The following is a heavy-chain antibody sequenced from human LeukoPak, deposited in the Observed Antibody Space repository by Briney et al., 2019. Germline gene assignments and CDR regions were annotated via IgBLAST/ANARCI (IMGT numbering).Heavy chain of an antibody. J-gene: IGHJ4*02. V-gene: IGHV4-34*01. CDR1: GGSFSGYY. Sequence: SETLSLTCAVYGGSFSGYYWSWIRQPPGKGLEWMGEINHSGSTNYNPSIKSRVTISVDTSKNQFSLKLSSVTAADTAVYYCARDLKVDTALVPLYYFDYWGQGTLVTVSS. D-gene: IGHD5-18*01. CDR2: INHSGST. CDR3: ARDLKVDTALVPLYYFDY.